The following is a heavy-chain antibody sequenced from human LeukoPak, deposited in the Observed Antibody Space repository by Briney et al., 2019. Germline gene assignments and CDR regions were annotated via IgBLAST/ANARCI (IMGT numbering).Heavy chain of an antibody. V-gene: IGHV3-30*18. CDR1: GFTFSSYG. CDR3: AKSQDLRGLDY. D-gene: IGHD3-16*01. CDR2: ISYDGSNK. Sequence: GGSLRLSCAASGFTFSSYGMHWVRQAPGKGLEWVAAISYDGSNKYYADSVKGRFTISRDNSKNTLYLQMNSLRAEDTAVYYCAKSQDLRGLDYWGQGTLVTVSS. J-gene: IGHJ4*02.